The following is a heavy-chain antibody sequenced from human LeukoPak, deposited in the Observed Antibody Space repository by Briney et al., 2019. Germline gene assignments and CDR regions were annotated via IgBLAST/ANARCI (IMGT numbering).Heavy chain of an antibody. CDR1: GFTFSSYA. CDR2: ISTSSSYI. Sequence: GGSLRLSCAASGFTFSSYAMSWVRQAPGKGLEWVSFISTSSSYIYNADSVKGRFTISRDNAKNSLYLQMNGLRAEDTAVYYCARDQWGHNWNGPDYYMDVWGKGTTVTVSS. J-gene: IGHJ6*03. D-gene: IGHD1-20*01. CDR3: ARDQWGHNWNGPDYYMDV. V-gene: IGHV3-21*01.